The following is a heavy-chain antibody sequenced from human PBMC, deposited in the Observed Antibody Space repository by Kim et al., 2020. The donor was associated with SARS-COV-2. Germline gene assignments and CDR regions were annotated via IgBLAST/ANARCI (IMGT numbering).Heavy chain of an antibody. D-gene: IGHD6-13*01. CDR2: T. CDR3: ARVAAAGPFDY. V-gene: IGHV3-66*01. J-gene: IGHJ4*02. Sequence: TYYADSVKDRFTISRDNSKNTLYLQMNSLRAEDTAVYYCARVAAAGPFDYWGQGTLVTDSS.